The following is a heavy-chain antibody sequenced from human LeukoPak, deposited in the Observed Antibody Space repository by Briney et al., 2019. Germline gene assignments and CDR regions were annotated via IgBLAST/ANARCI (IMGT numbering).Heavy chain of an antibody. Sequence: GGSLRLSCAASGFTFSSYSMNWVRQAPGKGLEWVSSISSSSSYIYYADSVKGRFTISRDNAKNSLYLQMNSLRAEDTAVYYCARRPGVGATIYYYYYYMDVWGKGTTVTVSS. CDR1: GFTFSSYS. J-gene: IGHJ6*03. CDR2: ISSSSSYI. CDR3: ARRPGVGATIYYYYYYMDV. D-gene: IGHD1-26*01. V-gene: IGHV3-21*01.